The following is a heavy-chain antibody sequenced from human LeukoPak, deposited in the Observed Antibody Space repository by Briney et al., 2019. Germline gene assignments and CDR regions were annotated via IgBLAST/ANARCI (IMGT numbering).Heavy chain of an antibody. J-gene: IGHJ6*03. Sequence: GGSLRLSCAASTFTFSSYAMHWVRQAPGKGLEWVAVISYDGSNKYYADSVKGRFTISRDNSKNTLYLQMNGLRAEDTAVYYCARDGAAAAEEKYYYYYMDVWGKGTTVTVSS. CDR1: TFTFSSYA. D-gene: IGHD6-13*01. CDR2: ISYDGSNK. CDR3: ARDGAAAAEEKYYYYYMDV. V-gene: IGHV3-30*04.